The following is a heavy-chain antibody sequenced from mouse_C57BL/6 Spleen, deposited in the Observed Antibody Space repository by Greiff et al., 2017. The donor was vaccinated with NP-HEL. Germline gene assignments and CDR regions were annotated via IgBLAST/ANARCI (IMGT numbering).Heavy chain of an antibody. V-gene: IGHV1-69*01. CDR1: GYTFTSYW. CDR3: ARSYGNYPPDY. Sequence: VQLQQPGAELVMPGASVKLSCKASGYTFTSYWMHWVKQRPGQGLEWIGEIDPSDSYTNYNQKFKGKSTLTVDKSSSTAYMQLSSLTSEDSAVYYCARSYGNYPPDYWGQGTTLTVS. CDR2: IDPSDSYT. J-gene: IGHJ2*01. D-gene: IGHD2-1*01.